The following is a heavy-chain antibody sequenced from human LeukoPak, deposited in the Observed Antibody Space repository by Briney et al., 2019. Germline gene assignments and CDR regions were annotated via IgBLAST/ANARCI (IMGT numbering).Heavy chain of an antibody. CDR1: GYTFTSYG. CDR2: ISAYNGNT. Sequence: ASVKVSCKASGYTFTSYGIIWVRQAPGQGPEWMGWISAYNGNTNYAQKLQGRVTMTTDTSTSTAYMELRSLRSDDTAVYYCARDSYSSSWYAGAFDIWGQGTMVTVSS. D-gene: IGHD6-13*01. CDR3: ARDSYSSSWYAGAFDI. V-gene: IGHV1-18*01. J-gene: IGHJ3*02.